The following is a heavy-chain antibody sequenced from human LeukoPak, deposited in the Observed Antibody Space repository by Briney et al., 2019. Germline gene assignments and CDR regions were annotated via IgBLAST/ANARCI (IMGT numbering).Heavy chain of an antibody. CDR3: AAVQVGANYYFDY. J-gene: IGHJ4*02. CDR1: GFTFTISA. CDR2: IVVGSGNT. D-gene: IGHD1-26*01. Sequence: SVRVSSKASGFTFTISAMQWVRQARGHRREWIGWIVVGSGNTNYAQKFQERVTITRDMSTSRAYMELSSLRSEDTAVYYCAAVQVGANYYFDYWGQGTLVTVSS. V-gene: IGHV1-58*02.